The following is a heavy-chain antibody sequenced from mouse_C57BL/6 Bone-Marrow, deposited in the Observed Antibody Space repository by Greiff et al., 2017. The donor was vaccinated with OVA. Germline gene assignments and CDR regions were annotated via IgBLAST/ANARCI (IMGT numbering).Heavy chain of an antibody. D-gene: IGHD2-1*01. CDR3: AREVLYGNYYGGGYWYFDV. Sequence: EVQLQQSGPELVKPGASVKISCKASGYTFTDYYMNWVKQSHGKSLEWIGDINPNNGGTSYNQKFKGKATLTVDKSSSTAYMELRSLTSEDSAVYYCAREVLYGNYYGGGYWYFDVWGTGSTVTVSS. V-gene: IGHV1-26*01. CDR1: GYTFTDYY. CDR2: INPNNGGT. J-gene: IGHJ1*03.